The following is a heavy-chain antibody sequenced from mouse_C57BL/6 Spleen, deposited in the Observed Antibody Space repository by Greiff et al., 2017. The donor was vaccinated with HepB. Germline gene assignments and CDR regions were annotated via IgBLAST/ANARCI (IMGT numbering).Heavy chain of an antibody. Sequence: QVQLQQSGAELVKPGASVSISCKASGYAFSSYWMNWVKQRPGKGLEWIGQIYPGDGDTNYNGKFKGKATLTADKSSSTAYMQLSSLTSEDSAVYFCARRHDYDGFAYWGQGTLVTVSA. J-gene: IGHJ3*01. CDR2: IYPGDGDT. CDR3: ARRHDYDGFAY. D-gene: IGHD2-4*01. CDR1: GYAFSSYW. V-gene: IGHV1-80*01.